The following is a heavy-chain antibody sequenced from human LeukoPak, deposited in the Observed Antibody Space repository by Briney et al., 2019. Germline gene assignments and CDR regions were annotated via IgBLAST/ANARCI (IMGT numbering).Heavy chain of an antibody. V-gene: IGHV1-2*02. D-gene: IGHD2-2*01. Sequence: ASVKVSCKASGYTFTNYYMHWVRQAPGKGFEWMGWINPNDGDTNYAQKFQGRVTMTRDTSISTAHMEVSRLRSDDTAVYYCARANFLYCSSSTCLFDYWGQGTLVTVSS. J-gene: IGHJ4*02. CDR2: INPNDGDT. CDR3: ARANFLYCSSSTCLFDY. CDR1: GYTFTNYY.